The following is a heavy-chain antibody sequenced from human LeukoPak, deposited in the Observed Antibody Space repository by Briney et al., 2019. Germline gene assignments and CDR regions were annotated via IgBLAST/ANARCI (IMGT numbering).Heavy chain of an antibody. D-gene: IGHD6-13*01. J-gene: IGHJ3*02. CDR3: ARELRYSSSWYSRKAFDI. Sequence: SETLSLTCTVSGGSISSSSYYWSWIRQPPGKGLEWIGEINHSGSTNYNPSLKSRVTISVDTSKNQFSLKLSSVTAADTAVYYCARELRYSSSWYSRKAFDIWGQGTMVTVSS. V-gene: IGHV4-39*07. CDR1: GGSISSSSYY. CDR2: INHSGST.